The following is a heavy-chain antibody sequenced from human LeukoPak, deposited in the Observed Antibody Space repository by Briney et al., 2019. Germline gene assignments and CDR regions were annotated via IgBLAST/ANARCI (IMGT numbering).Heavy chain of an antibody. D-gene: IGHD3-22*01. CDR3: AKDLGNYYDSSGYHSRTFDI. Sequence: PGGSLRLSCAASGFTFSSYAMSWVRQAPGKGLEWVSAISGSGGSTYYADSVKGRFTISRDNSKNTLYLQMNSLRAEDTAVYYCAKDLGNYYDSSGYHSRTFDIWGQGTVVTVSS. J-gene: IGHJ3*02. CDR1: GFTFSSYA. CDR2: ISGSGGST. V-gene: IGHV3-23*01.